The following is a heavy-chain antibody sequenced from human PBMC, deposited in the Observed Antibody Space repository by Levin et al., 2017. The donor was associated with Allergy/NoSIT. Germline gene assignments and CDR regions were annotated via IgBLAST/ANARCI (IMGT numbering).Heavy chain of an antibody. Sequence: GGSLRLSCAASGFTFDDYGMSWVRQAPGKGLEWVSGINWNGGSTGYADSVKGRFTISRDNAKNSLYLQMNSLRAEDTALYYCARNRNHDGYSGYAPLDYWGQGTLVTVSS. D-gene: IGHD5-12*01. CDR1: GFTFDDYG. V-gene: IGHV3-20*04. CDR3: ARNRNHDGYSGYAPLDY. CDR2: INWNGGST. J-gene: IGHJ4*02.